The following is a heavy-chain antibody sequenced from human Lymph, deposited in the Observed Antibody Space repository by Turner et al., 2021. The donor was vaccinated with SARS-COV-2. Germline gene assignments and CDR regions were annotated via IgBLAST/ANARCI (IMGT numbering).Heavy chain of an antibody. D-gene: IGHD5-18*01. CDR3: ARDPHIQIWVDYFYYGMDV. J-gene: IGHJ6*02. Sequence: QVQLVQSGAEVKKPGASVKVSCTASGYTFTNYYMHWVRQAPGQGLGWMGIINPSGGSTSYAQKFQGRVTMTRDTSTSTVYMELSSLRSEDTAVYYCARDPHIQIWVDYFYYGMDVWGQGTTVTVSS. CDR2: INPSGGST. V-gene: IGHV1-46*01. CDR1: GYTFTNYY.